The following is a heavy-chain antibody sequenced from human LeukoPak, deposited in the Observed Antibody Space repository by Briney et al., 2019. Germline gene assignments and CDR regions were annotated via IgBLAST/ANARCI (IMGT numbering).Heavy chain of an antibody. V-gene: IGHV4-59*01. CDR2: IYYSGST. CDR3: ARIRVLGGYYDSSGYYYYMDV. D-gene: IGHD3-22*01. Sequence: PSETLSLTCTVSGGSISSYYWSWIRQPPGKGLEWIGYIYYSGSTNYNPSLKSRVTISVDTSKNQFSLKLSSVTAADTAVYYCARIRVLGGYYDSSGYYYYMDVWGKGTTVTVSS. CDR1: GGSISSYY. J-gene: IGHJ6*03.